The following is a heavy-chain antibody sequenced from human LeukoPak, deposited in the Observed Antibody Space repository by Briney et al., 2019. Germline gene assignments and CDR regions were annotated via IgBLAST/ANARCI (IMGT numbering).Heavy chain of an antibody. CDR2: TYYRSKWYN. V-gene: IGHV6-1*01. J-gene: IGHJ6*02. CDR1: GDSVSSHSAA. D-gene: IGHD1-1*01. CDR3: ATGTYYYYGMDV. Sequence: SQTLSLTCAISGDSVSSHSAAWNWIRQSPSRGLEWPGRTYYRSKWYNDYAVSVKSRITINPDTSKNQFSLQLNSVTPEDTAVYYCATGTYYYYGMDVWGQGTTVTVSS.